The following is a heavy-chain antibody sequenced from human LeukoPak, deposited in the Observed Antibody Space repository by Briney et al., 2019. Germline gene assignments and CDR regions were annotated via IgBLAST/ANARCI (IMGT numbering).Heavy chain of an antibody. D-gene: IGHD4-17*01. CDR3: VRLFGGVTTFDY. CDR1: GFTFSTYS. V-gene: IGHV3-7*01. J-gene: IGHJ4*02. Sequence: SGGSLRLSCAASGFTFSTYSMSWVRQAPGKGLDWVASINQDGSAEYYVDSVRGRFTISRDNAKNSLYLQVNSLRVYDTAVYYCVRLFGGVTTFDYWGQGTLVTVSS. CDR2: INQDGSAE.